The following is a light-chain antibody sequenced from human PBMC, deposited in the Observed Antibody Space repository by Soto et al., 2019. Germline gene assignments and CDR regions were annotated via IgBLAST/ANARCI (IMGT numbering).Light chain of an antibody. CDR2: GAS. CDR3: QQFHISRT. CDR1: QSVSSRY. J-gene: IGKJ1*01. Sequence: EIVLTQSPGTLSLSAGERATLSCRASQSVSSRYLAWYRQKPGQAPRLLIYGASSRATGVPDRFIGSGSGTDFTLTISRLEPEDFAVYYCQQFHISRTFGQGTKVDIK. V-gene: IGKV3-20*01.